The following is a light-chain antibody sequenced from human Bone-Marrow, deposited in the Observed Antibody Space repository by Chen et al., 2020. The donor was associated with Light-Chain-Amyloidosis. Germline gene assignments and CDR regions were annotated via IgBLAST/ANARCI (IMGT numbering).Light chain of an antibody. J-gene: IGLJ2*01. CDR1: AVPKQY. CDR3: QSADSSGTYTVV. CDR2: KDS. V-gene: IGLV3-25*03. Sequence: SYELTQPPSVSVSPGQTARITCSGDAVPKQYAYWYQQKPGQAPVLVIYKDSERPSGIPERFSGSSSGTTVTLTISGVQAEDEADYYCQSADSSGTYTVVFGGGTKLTVL.